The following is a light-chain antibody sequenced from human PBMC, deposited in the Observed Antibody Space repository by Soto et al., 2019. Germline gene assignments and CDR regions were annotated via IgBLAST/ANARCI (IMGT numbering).Light chain of an antibody. V-gene: IGLV2-14*01. J-gene: IGLJ1*01. Sequence: QSALTQPASVSGSPGQSITISCTGTSSDVGAYIYVSWYQQHPGKAPKLMIYEVSNRPSGVSKRFSGSKSGNTASLTISGLQAEDEADYYCSSYTGSSAPYVFGTGTKLTVL. CDR2: EVS. CDR3: SSYTGSSAPYV. CDR1: SSDVGAYIY.